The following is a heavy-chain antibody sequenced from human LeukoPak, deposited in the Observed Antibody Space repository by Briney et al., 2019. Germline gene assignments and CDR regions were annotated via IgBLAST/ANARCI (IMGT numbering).Heavy chain of an antibody. CDR2: IYHSGST. CDR3: ASPYSSRGRYFDY. J-gene: IGHJ4*02. Sequence: SETLSLTCAVSGYSISSGYYWGWIRQPPGKGLEWIGSIYHSGSTYYNPSLKSRVTISVDTSKNQFSLKLCSVTAADTAVYYCASPYSSRGRYFDYWGQGTLVTVSS. CDR1: GYSISSGYY. D-gene: IGHD6-19*01. V-gene: IGHV4-38-2*01.